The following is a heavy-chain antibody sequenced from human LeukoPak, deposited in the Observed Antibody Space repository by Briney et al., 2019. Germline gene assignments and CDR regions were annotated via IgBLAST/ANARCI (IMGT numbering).Heavy chain of an antibody. D-gene: IGHD2/OR15-2a*01. Sequence: SGGSLRLSCAASGFTFSNYAMTWVRQAPGKGLEWVSAISGSGDSTFYADSVKGRFTISRDNSKKTLYLQMNSLRAEDTAVYYCAKGYYHPGLYFQYWGQGTLVTVSS. J-gene: IGHJ1*01. CDR1: GFTFSNYA. CDR2: ISGSGDST. V-gene: IGHV3-23*01. CDR3: AKGYYHPGLYFQY.